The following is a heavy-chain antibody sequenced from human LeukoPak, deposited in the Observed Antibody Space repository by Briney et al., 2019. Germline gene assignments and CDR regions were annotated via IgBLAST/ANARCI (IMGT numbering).Heavy chain of an antibody. J-gene: IGHJ4*02. Sequence: SETLSLTCAVYGGSFSGYYWSWIRQPPGKGLEWIGEINHSGSTNYNPSLKSRVTISVDTSKNQFSLKLSSVTAADTAVYYCARDKRRDGYNLRRRLDYWGQGTLVTVSS. V-gene: IGHV4-34*01. CDR3: ARDKRRDGYNLRRRLDY. CDR1: GGSFSGYY. CDR2: INHSGST. D-gene: IGHD1-1*01.